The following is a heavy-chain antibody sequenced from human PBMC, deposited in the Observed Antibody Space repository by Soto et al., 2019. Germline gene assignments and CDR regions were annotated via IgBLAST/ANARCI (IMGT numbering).Heavy chain of an antibody. V-gene: IGHV1-18*01. J-gene: IGHJ4*02. CDR3: ARVRYGDY. Sequence: QVHLVQSGAEVKKPGASVKVSCKGSGYGFTTYGITWVRQAPGQGLEWMAWISAHNGNTDYAQNLQGRVTVTRDTSTITAYMELMSLRSDDTAVYYCARVRYGDYWGQGALVTVSS. CDR1: GYGFTTYG. CDR2: ISAHNGNT. D-gene: IGHD1-1*01.